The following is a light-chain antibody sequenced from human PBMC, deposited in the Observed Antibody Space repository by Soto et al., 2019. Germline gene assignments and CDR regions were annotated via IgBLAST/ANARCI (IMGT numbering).Light chain of an antibody. CDR1: QSVSSSY. Sequence: EIVLTQSPGTLSLSPGERATLPCRASQSVSSSYLAWYQQKPGQAPRLFIYGASSRATGIPDRFSGSGAGTDFTLTISRLEPEDFAVYYCQQYGSSPITFGPGTKVDIK. CDR2: GAS. J-gene: IGKJ3*01. CDR3: QQYGSSPIT. V-gene: IGKV3-20*01.